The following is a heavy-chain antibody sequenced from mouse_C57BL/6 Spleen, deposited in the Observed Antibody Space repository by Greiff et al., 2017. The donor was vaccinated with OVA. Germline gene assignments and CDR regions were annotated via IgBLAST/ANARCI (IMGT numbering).Heavy chain of an antibody. D-gene: IGHD1-1*01. Sequence: QVQLQQSGAELVKPGASVKMSCKASGYTFTSYWITWVKQRPGQGLEWIGDIYPGSGSTNYNEKFKSKATLTVDTSSSTAYMQLSSLTSEDSAVYYCARSGNLGLRYGSFAYWGQGTLVTVSA. J-gene: IGHJ3*01. CDR3: ARSGNLGLRYGSFAY. CDR2: IYPGSGST. CDR1: GYTFTSYW. V-gene: IGHV1-55*01.